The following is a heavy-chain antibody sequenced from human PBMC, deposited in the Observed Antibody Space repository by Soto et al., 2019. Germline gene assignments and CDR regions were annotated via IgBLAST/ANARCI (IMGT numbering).Heavy chain of an antibody. CDR3: AVEFMVRGVILPYYVDY. CDR2: IWFDGSSK. D-gene: IGHD3-10*01. Sequence: GSLRLSCAASGFTFSSFGMHWVRQAPGKGLEWVAVIWFDGSSKYSADSVKGQFTISRDNSKNTMYLQMNSLRAEDTAVYYCAVEFMVRGVILPYYVDYWGQGTLVTVSS. J-gene: IGHJ4*02. V-gene: IGHV3-30*02. CDR1: GFTFSSFG.